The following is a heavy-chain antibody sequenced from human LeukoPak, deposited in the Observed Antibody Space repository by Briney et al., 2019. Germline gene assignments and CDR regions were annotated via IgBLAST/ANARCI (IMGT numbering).Heavy chain of an antibody. J-gene: IGHJ4*02. D-gene: IGHD2-2*01. CDR1: GGSFSGYY. CDR2: INHSGST. V-gene: IGHV4-34*01. CDR3: ATTVRSSNDY. Sequence: SETLSLTCAVYGGSFSGYYWSWIRQPPGKGLEWIGEINHSGSTNYNPSLKSRVTISVDTSKNQFSLKLSSVTAADTAVYYCATTVRSSNDYWGQGTLVTVSS.